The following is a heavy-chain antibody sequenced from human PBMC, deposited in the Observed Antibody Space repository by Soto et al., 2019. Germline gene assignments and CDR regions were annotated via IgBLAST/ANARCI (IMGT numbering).Heavy chain of an antibody. Sequence: PSETLSLTCTVSGGSISSGDYYWWSWVRQPPGKGPEWIGEINHRGSANYNPSLKSRVTISVDISKSQFSLRLTSVTAADTAVYYCARYNAASGTYYFDYWGLGTLVTVSS. CDR1: GGSISSGDYYW. D-gene: IGHD6-13*01. J-gene: IGHJ4*02. CDR3: ARYNAASGTYYFDY. V-gene: IGHV4-4*02. CDR2: INHRGSA.